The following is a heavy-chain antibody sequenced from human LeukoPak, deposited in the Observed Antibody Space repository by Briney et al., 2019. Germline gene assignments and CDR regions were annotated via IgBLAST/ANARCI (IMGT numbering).Heavy chain of an antibody. CDR2: IWFDGSNK. CDR3: ARDRGVAAHLDY. V-gene: IGHV3-33*01. CDR1: GFTFSNYG. J-gene: IGHJ4*02. Sequence: GGSLRLSCAASGFTFSNYGMHWVRQAPGKGLEWVAVIWFDGSNKYYADSVRGRFTISRDNSKNTLYLQMSSLRAEDTAVYYCARDRGVAAHLDYWGQGTLVTVSS. D-gene: IGHD5-12*01.